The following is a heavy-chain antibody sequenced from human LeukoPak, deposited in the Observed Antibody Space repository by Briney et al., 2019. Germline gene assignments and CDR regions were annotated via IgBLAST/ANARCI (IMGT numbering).Heavy chain of an antibody. Sequence: PSQTLSLTCTVSGGSISSGDYYWSWLRQPPGTGLEWIGYIYYSGSTYYNPSLKSRVTISVDTSKNQFSLKLSSVTAADTAVYYCARVPQLVRMYWFDPWGQGTLVTVSS. J-gene: IGHJ5*02. D-gene: IGHD6-6*01. V-gene: IGHV4-30-4*01. CDR2: IYYSGST. CDR3: ARVPQLVRMYWFDP. CDR1: GGSISSGDYY.